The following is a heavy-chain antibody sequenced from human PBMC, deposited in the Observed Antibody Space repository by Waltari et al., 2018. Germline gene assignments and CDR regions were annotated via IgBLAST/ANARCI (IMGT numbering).Heavy chain of an antibody. J-gene: IGHJ4*02. CDR3: AREAPYSSSWSPFDY. CDR2: ISSSSSYI. Sequence: EVQLVESGGGLVKPGGSLRLSCAASGFTFSSYSKNWVRQAPGKGLEWVSSISSSSSYIYYADSVKGRFTISRDNAKNSLYLQMNSLRAEDTAVYYCAREAPYSSSWSPFDYWGQGTLVTVSS. CDR1: GFTFSSYS. V-gene: IGHV3-21*01. D-gene: IGHD6-13*01.